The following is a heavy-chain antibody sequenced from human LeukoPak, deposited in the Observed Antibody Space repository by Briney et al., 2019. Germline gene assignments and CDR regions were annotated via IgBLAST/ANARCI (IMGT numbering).Heavy chain of an antibody. Sequence: GGSLPLLCAASGFTFTHAWMSWVGQAPGKGLEWVGRIRNKADGGTADYAATVKGRFTISRDDSRNTLYLQMNSLRTEDTAVYFCATGAMNWGGGTGDTVSS. CDR1: GFTFTHAW. CDR2: IRNKADGGTA. V-gene: IGHV3-15*01. CDR3: ATGAMN. J-gene: IGHJ1*01.